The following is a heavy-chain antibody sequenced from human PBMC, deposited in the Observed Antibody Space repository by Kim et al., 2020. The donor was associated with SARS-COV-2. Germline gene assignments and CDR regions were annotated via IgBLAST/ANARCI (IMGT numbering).Heavy chain of an antibody. CDR1: GYTFTTFA. CDR3: AREAVAGCFDY. J-gene: IGHJ4*02. D-gene: IGHD6-19*01. V-gene: IGHV1-3*01. Sequence: ASVKVSCKASGYTFTTFALYWVRRAPGQRLEWMGWVNGGNGNTRYSQKFQGRVSITRDTSATTAYMELSGLVSEDTAVYYCAREAVAGCFDYWGQGTLVTVSS. CDR2: VNGGNGNT.